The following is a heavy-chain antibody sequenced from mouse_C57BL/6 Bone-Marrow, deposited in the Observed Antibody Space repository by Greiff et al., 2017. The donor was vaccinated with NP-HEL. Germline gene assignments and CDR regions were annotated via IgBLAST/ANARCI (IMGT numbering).Heavy chain of an antibody. CDR3: VRPEGLIYYDYGFAY. CDR1: GFSFNTYA. Sequence: GGGLVQPKGSLKLSCAASGFSFNTYAMNWVRQAPGKGLEWVARIRSKSNNYATYYADSVKDRFTISRDDSESMLYLQMNNLKTEDTAMYYCVRPEGLIYYDYGFAYWGQGTLVTVSA. CDR2: IRSKSNNYAT. J-gene: IGHJ3*01. V-gene: IGHV10-1*01. D-gene: IGHD2-4*01.